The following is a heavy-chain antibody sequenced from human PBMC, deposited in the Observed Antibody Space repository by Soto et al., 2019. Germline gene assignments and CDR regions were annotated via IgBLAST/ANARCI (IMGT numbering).Heavy chain of an antibody. Sequence: GGSLRLSCAASGFTFNSYGMDWVRQAPGKGLEWVAVIWYDGSNKYYADSVKGRFTISRDNPKNTLYLQMNSLRAEDTAVYYCARSYYGDYGGLDYWGQGTLVTVSS. CDR2: IWYDGSNK. J-gene: IGHJ4*02. CDR1: GFTFNSYG. V-gene: IGHV3-33*01. CDR3: ARSYYGDYGGLDY. D-gene: IGHD4-17*01.